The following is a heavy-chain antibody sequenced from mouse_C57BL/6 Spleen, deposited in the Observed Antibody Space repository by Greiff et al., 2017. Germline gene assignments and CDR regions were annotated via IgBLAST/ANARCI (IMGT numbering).Heavy chain of an antibody. CDR2: INPNNGGT. Sequence: VQLQQSGPELVKPGASVKISCKASGYTFTDYYMNWVKQSHGKSLEWIGDINPNNGGTSYNQKFKGKATLTVAKSSSTAYMELRSLTSADSAVYYCARGDDSSRDYWGQGTSVTVSS. CDR1: GYTFTDYY. D-gene: IGHD2-4*01. CDR3: ARGDDSSRDY. J-gene: IGHJ4*01. V-gene: IGHV1-26*01.